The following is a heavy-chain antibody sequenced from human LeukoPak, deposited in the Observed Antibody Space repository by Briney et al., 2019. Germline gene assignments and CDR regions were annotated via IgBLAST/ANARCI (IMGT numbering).Heavy chain of an antibody. J-gene: IGHJ5*02. V-gene: IGHV3-23*01. CDR1: GFTLSSNA. Sequence: GGSPRLSCAASGFTLSSNAMSWVRQAPGKGLEWVSTISGSGGSTYYADSVKGRFTISRDNSKNTLYLQMNSLRAEDTAVYYCARDPHCTSSRCYTGSWFDPWGQGTQVTVSS. CDR3: ARDPHCTSSRCYTGSWFDP. CDR2: ISGSGGST. D-gene: IGHD2-2*02.